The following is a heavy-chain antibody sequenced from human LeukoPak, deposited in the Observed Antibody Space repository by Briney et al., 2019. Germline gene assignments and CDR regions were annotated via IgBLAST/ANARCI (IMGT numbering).Heavy chain of an antibody. CDR3: ARDRGDFWSGYYTNYFDY. CDR2: ITSSSSYI. J-gene: IGHJ4*02. CDR1: GFTFSTYN. Sequence: GGSLRLSCAASGFTFSTYNMTWVRQTPGKGLEWVSSITSSSSYIYYADSVKGRFTISRDNAKNSLYLQMNSLRAEDTAVYYCARDRGDFWSGYYTNYFDYWGQETLVTVSS. V-gene: IGHV3-21*01. D-gene: IGHD3-3*01.